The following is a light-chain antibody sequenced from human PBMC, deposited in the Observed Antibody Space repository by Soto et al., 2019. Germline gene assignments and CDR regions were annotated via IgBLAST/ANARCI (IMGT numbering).Light chain of an antibody. CDR2: KAS. CDR1: QTISSW. V-gene: IGKV1-5*03. J-gene: IGKJ5*01. Sequence: DIQMTQSPSTLSGSVGDRVTITCRASQTISSWLAWYQQKPGKAPKLLIYKASTLKSGVPSRFSGSGSGTEFTLTISSLQPDDFATYYCQQRSNWFTFGQGTRLEIK. CDR3: QQRSNWFT.